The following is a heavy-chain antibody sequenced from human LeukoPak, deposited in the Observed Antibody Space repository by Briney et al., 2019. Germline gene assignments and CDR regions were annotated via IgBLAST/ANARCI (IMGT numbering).Heavy chain of an antibody. J-gene: IGHJ5*02. Sequence: ASVKVSCKASGYTFTSYGISWVRQAPGQGLERMGWISAYNGNTNYAQKLQGRVTMTTDTSTSTAYMELRSLRSDDTAVYYCARVVTMIEVAEYNWFDPWGQGTLVTVSS. CDR2: ISAYNGNT. D-gene: IGHD3-22*01. CDR1: GYTFTSYG. CDR3: ARVVTMIEVAEYNWFDP. V-gene: IGHV1-18*01.